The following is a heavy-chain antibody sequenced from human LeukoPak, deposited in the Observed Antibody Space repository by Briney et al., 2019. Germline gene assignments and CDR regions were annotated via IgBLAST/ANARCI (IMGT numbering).Heavy chain of an antibody. V-gene: IGHV1-2*02. CDR3: ARVLLWFGELLYGFDY. CDR1: GYTFTGYY. D-gene: IGHD3-10*01. CDR2: INPNSGGT. J-gene: IGHJ4*02. Sequence: ASVKVSCKASGYTFTGYYMHWVRQAPGQGLEWMGWINPNSGGTNYAQKFQGRVTMTRDTSISTAYMELSRLRSDDTAVYYCARVLLWFGELLYGFDYWGQGTLVTVSS.